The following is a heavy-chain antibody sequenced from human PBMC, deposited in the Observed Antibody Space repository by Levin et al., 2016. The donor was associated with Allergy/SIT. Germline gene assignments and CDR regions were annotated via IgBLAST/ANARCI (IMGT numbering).Heavy chain of an antibody. CDR2: IKQDGSEK. J-gene: IGHJ6*02. Sequence: GESLKISCAASGFTFSNYWMSWVRQAPGKGLEWVASIKQDGSEKYYVDSVKGRFTISRDNAKKSLYLQMNSLRAEDTAVYFCARVRITIGYGMDVWGQGTTVTVSS. CDR1: GFTFSNYW. CDR3: ARVRITIGYGMDV. D-gene: IGHD3-3*01. V-gene: IGHV3-7*01.